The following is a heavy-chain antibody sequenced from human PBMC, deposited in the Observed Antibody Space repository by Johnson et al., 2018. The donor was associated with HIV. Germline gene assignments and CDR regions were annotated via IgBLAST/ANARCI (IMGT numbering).Heavy chain of an antibody. CDR1: GFNFSTYG. V-gene: IGHV3-33*03. CDR2: IWYDGSNK. Sequence: QVQLVESGGGVVQPGTSLRLSCAASGFNFSTYGMHWVRQAPGKGLEWVAVIWYDGSNKYYVDSVKGRFTISRDNSKHTVHLQMNSLRAEDTAVYYCAKDIGDGYNRWGAFDIWGQGTMVTVSS. CDR3: AKDIGDGYNRWGAFDI. D-gene: IGHD5-24*01. J-gene: IGHJ3*02.